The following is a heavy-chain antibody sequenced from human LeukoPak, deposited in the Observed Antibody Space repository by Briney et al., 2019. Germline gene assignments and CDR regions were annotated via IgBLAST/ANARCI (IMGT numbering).Heavy chain of an antibody. CDR3: ARDRRDGYNLYYFDL. V-gene: IGHV4-61*02. CDR1: GGSIYSGSYY. CDR2: IYTSGST. D-gene: IGHD5-24*01. J-gene: IGHJ4*02. Sequence: SETLSLACTVSGGSIYSGSYYWSWIRQPAGKGLEWIGRIYTSGSTNYNPSLKSRVTISVDTSKNQFSLKLSSVTAADTAVYYCARDRRDGYNLYYFDLWGQGTLVTVSS.